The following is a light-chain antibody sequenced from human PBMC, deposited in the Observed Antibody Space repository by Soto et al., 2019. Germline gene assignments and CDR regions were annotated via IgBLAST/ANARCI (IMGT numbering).Light chain of an antibody. CDR3: RSYASSTYI. J-gene: IGLJ1*01. Sequence: QSALAQPASVSGSPGQSITISCTGTNSDVGAYNYVSWYQQHPGKAPKLMIYEVSNRPSGISNRFSGSKSGNTASLTISGLQAEDEADYYCRSYASSTYIFGTGTKVTVL. CDR1: NSDVGAYNY. V-gene: IGLV2-14*01. CDR2: EVS.